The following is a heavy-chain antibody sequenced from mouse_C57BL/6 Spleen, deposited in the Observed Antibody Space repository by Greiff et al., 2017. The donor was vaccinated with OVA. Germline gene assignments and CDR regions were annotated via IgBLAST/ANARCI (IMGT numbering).Heavy chain of an antibody. D-gene: IGHD1-1*01. CDR1: GYTFTSYW. V-gene: IGHV1-55*01. CDR2: IYPGSGST. J-gene: IGHJ2*01. Sequence: QVQLKQPGAELVKPGASVKMSCKASGYTFTSYWITWVKQRPGQGLEWIGDIYPGSGSTNYNEKFKSKATLTVDTSSSTAYMQLSSLTSEDSAVYYCARGDYYGSSGYFDYWGQGTTLTVSS. CDR3: ARGDYYGSSGYFDY.